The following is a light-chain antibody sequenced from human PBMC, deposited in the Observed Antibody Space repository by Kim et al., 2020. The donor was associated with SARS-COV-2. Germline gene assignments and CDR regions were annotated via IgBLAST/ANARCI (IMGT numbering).Light chain of an antibody. Sequence: QSVLTQSPSASGTPGQRVTISCSGSTSNIGKNTVNWFQQHPGTAPKLLIFSNDQRPPAVPDRFSGSRSGTSASLAISGLRSEDEAEYYCAGWDDSLSGFLVFGGGTQLTVL. J-gene: IGLJ2*01. V-gene: IGLV1-44*01. CDR3: AGWDDSLSGFLV. CDR2: SND. CDR1: TSNIGKNT.